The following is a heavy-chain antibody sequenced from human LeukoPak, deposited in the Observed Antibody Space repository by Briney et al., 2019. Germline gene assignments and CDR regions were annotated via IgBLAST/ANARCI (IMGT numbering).Heavy chain of an antibody. V-gene: IGHV3-7*01. CDR3: ARGFRGWYAEGFDY. CDR2: IKQDGSET. CDR1: GFTFTNNF. D-gene: IGHD6-19*01. Sequence: GGSLRLSCAASGFTFTNNFMSWVRQVPGKGLEWVANIKQDGSETTYADSVRGRFTISRDNAKNSLYLQMNSLRAEDTAVYYCARGFRGWYAEGFDYWGQGTLVTVSS. J-gene: IGHJ4*02.